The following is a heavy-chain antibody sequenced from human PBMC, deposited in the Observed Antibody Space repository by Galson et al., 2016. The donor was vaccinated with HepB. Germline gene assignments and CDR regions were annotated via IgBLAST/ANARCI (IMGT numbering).Heavy chain of an antibody. Sequence: SLRLSCAASGLTFSNYAMPWVRQAPGKGLEWVSSISGDTTTTYYADSVKGRFTHSRDNSKNTFYLQMNSLRAEDTASYYLAKGGGSTWYISPHFGDPWGQGTLVTVSS. V-gene: IGHV3-23*01. D-gene: IGHD6-13*01. J-gene: IGHJ5*02. CDR1: GLTFSNYA. CDR3: AKGGGSTWYISPHFGDP. CDR2: ISGDTTTT.